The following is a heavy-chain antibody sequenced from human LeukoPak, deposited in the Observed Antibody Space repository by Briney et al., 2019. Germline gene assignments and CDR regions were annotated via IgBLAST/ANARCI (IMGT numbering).Heavy chain of an antibody. V-gene: IGHV3-23*01. CDR2: IRGGGGSA. CDR3: ARDPNGDYIGAFDM. D-gene: IGHD4-17*01. CDR1: GFTFSAYA. Sequence: GGSLRLSCTASGFTFSAYAMMWVRQAPGKGLEWVSAIRGGGGSAFYADSVKGRFTISRDNSKYTLFLQMNSLRAEDTAVYYCARDPNGDYIGAFDMWGPGTMVTVSS. J-gene: IGHJ3*02.